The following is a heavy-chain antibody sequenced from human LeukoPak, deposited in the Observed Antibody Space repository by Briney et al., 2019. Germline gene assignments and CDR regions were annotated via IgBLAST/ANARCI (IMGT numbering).Heavy chain of an antibody. CDR2: TYYRSKWYN. J-gene: IGHJ3*02. CDR3: ARGYRFAFPI. V-gene: IGHV6-1*01. D-gene: IGHD5-12*01. CDR1: GDSVSSNSVA. Sequence: SQTLSLTCAISGDSVSSNSVAWNWIRQSPSGGLEWLGRTYYRSKWYNEYAVSTTSRITINPDTSKNQFSLQMNSVTPEDTAVYYCARGYRFAFPIWGQGTMVTVSS.